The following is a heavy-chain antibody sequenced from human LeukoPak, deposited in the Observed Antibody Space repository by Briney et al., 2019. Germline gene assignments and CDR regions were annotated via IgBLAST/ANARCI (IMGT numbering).Heavy chain of an antibody. V-gene: IGHV4-59*01. CDR2: IYYSGST. D-gene: IGHD3-16*02. J-gene: IGHJ4*02. Sequence: PSETLSLTCTVSGGSISSYYWSWIRQPPGKGLEWIGYIYYSGSTNYNPSLKSRVTISVDTSKNQFSLKLSSVTAADTAVYYCARGVLFGGVIVPYFDYWGQGTLVTVSS. CDR1: GGSISSYY. CDR3: ARGVLFGGVIVPYFDY.